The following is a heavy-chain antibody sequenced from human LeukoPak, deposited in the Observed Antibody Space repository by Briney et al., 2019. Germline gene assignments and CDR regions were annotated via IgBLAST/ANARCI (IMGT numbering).Heavy chain of an antibody. CDR1: GYSFTSYW. D-gene: IGHD3-22*01. CDR3: ARLPAYYYDSSGYQRTNSARYYFDY. J-gene: IGHJ4*02. CDR2: IYPGDSDT. V-gene: IGHV5-51*01. Sequence: GESLKISCKGSGYSFTSYWIGWVRQMPGKGLEWMGIIYPGDSDTRYSPSFQGQVTISADKSISTAYLQWSSLKASDTAMYYCARLPAYYYDSSGYQRTNSARYYFDYWGQGTLVTVSS.